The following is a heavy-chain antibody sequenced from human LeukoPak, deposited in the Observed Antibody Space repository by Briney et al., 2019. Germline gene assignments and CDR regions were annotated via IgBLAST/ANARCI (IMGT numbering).Heavy chain of an antibody. CDR2: IYPGDSDT. J-gene: IGHJ4*02. CDR3: ARQYYAYYDSSGYYIDY. Sequence: GESLKISCKGSGYSFTSYWIGWERQMPGKGLEWMGIIYPGDSDTRYSPSFQGQVTISADKSISTAYLQWSSLKASDTAMYYCARQYYAYYDSSGYYIDYWGQGTLVTVSS. D-gene: IGHD3-22*01. V-gene: IGHV5-51*01. CDR1: GYSFTSYW.